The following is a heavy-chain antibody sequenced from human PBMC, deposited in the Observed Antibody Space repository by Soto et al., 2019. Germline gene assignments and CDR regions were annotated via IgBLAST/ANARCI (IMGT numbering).Heavy chain of an antibody. CDR1: GTSMSSTFW. Sequence: PSETLSLTCVVSGTSMSSTFWWTWVRQSPKKGLEWIGEIYHSGITKYNPSLKSRVTISVDKSNNQFSLEMRAVTAADTAVYYCTTGSELRVLGYYNYWGQGTLVTVSS. V-gene: IGHV4-4*02. CDR2: IYHSGIT. D-gene: IGHD3-3*01. J-gene: IGHJ4*02. CDR3: TTGSELRVLGYYNY.